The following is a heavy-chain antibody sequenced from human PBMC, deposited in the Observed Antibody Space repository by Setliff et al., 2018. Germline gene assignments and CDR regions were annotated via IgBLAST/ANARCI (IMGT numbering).Heavy chain of an antibody. CDR2: INSEGSRT. CDR1: GFSFGSYW. CDR3: GRGSNMSPNYIDV. J-gene: IGHJ6*03. V-gene: IGHV3-74*01. D-gene: IGHD3-10*02. Sequence: LSLTCAASGFSFGSYWMHWVRQAPGKGPVWVSRINSEGSRTIYADAVRGRSTISRDNAKNTLYLQVNSLRDEDTAVYYCGRGSNMSPNYIDVWGKGTTVTVSS.